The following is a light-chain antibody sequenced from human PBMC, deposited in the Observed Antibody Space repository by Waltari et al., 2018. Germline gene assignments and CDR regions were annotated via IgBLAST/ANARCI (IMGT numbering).Light chain of an antibody. V-gene: IGKV3-15*01. J-gene: IGKJ4*01. CDR1: QSVSSN. CDR3: QQYNNWPPELT. CDR2: GAS. Sequence: EIVMTQSPATLSVSPGERATLSCRANQSVSSNLAWYQQKPGQAPSLLIYGASTRATGFPARFSGSGSGTEFTLTISSLQSEDFAVYYCQQYNNWPPELTFGGGTKVEIK.